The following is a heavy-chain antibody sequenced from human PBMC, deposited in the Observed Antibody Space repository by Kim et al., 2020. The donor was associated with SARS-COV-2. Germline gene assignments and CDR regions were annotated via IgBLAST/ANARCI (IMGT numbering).Heavy chain of an antibody. J-gene: IGHJ4*02. CDR2: ISYDGSNK. CDR3: ARDPVVDYDSSGPPPGYFDY. CDR1: GFTFSSYA. D-gene: IGHD3-22*01. Sequence: GGSLRLSCAASGFTFSSYAMHWVRQAPGKGLEWVAVISYDGSNKYYADSVKGRFTISRDNSKNTLYLQMNSLRAEDTAVYYCARDPVVDYDSSGPPPGYFDYWGQGTLVTVSS. V-gene: IGHV3-30*04.